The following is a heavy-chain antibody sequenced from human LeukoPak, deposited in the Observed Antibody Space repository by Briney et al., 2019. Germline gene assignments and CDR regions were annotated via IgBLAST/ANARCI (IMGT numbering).Heavy chain of an antibody. CDR1: GYTFTGYY. J-gene: IGHJ5*02. CDR2: INPNSGGT. V-gene: IGHV1-2*02. D-gene: IGHD3-22*01. CDR3: ARSDYDSSGYGGP. Sequence: GASVKVSCKASGYTFTGYYMHWVRQAPGQGLEWMGWINPNSGGTNYAQKFQGRVTMTRDTSISTAYMELSGLRSDDTAVYYCARSDYDSSGYGGPWGQGTLVTVSS.